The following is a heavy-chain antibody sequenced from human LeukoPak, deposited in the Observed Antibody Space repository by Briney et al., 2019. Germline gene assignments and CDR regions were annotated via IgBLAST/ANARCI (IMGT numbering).Heavy chain of an antibody. Sequence: PGGSLRLSCAASGFMFSTYEMTWVRQAPGKGLEWVSYIGSGGTIYYADSVKGRFSISRDNVKNLLYLQMNSLRVEDTAVYYCARDRGTSGAVGYFDYWGQGTLVIVSS. V-gene: IGHV3-48*03. J-gene: IGHJ4*02. CDR2: IGSGGTI. CDR3: ARDRGTSGAVGYFDY. CDR1: GFMFSTYE. D-gene: IGHD4-23*01.